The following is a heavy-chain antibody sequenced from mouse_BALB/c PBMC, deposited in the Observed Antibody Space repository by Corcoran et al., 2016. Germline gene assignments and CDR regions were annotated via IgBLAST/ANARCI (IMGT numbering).Heavy chain of an antibody. CDR1: GYTFTRYV. D-gene: IGHD1-1*01. J-gene: IGHJ1*01. Sequence: EVQLQQSGPELVKPGASVKMSCKASGYTFTRYVMHWVKQKPGQGLEWIGYITPYNDGTQYNEKFKGKATLTPDKSSSTAYMELSSLTSEDSAVYYCARCYDCSSYCDLDVWGAGTTVTVSS. CDR2: ITPYNDGT. CDR3: ARCYDCSSYCDLDV. V-gene: IGHV1S136*01.